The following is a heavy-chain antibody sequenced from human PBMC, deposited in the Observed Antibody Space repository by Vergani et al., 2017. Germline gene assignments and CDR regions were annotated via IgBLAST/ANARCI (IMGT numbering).Heavy chain of an antibody. D-gene: IGHD6-13*01. V-gene: IGHV3-21*01. CDR2: ISSSSSYI. CDR3: ARDPGGSSSWXFDY. CDR1: GFTFSSYS. Sequence: EVQLVESGGGLVKPGGSLRLSCAASGFTFSSYSTNWVRQAPGKGLEWVSSISSSSSYIYYADSVKGRFTISRDNAKNSLYLQMNSLRAEDTAVYYCARDPGGSSSWXFDYWGQGTMVTVSS. J-gene: IGHJ3*01.